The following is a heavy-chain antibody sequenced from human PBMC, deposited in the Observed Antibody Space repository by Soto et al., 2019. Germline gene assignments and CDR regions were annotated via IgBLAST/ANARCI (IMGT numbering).Heavy chain of an antibody. Sequence: ASVKVSCKASGYTFTSYAMHWVRQAPVQRRVWMGWINAGNGNTKYSQKFQGRVTITRDTSASTAYMELSSLRSEDTAVYYCARGGENFWSGYYTSFIYYYYGMDVWGQGTTVTVSS. D-gene: IGHD3-3*01. CDR2: INAGNGNT. J-gene: IGHJ6*02. CDR1: GYTFTSYA. CDR3: ARGGENFWSGYYTSFIYYYYGMDV. V-gene: IGHV1-3*01.